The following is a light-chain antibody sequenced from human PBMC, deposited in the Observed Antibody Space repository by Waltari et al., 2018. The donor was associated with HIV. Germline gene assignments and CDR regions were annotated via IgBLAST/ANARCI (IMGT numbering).Light chain of an antibody. J-gene: IGKJ4*01. CDR1: QCVSSN. Sequence: ERVMTQSPPPLSVSPGERATLSCRASQCVSSNLAWDQQTPGQAPRLLIYGASTRATGIPARFSGSGSGTDFTLTIGSLQSEDFAVYYCQQYNNWPLTFGGGTTVEIK. CDR3: QQYNNWPLT. V-gene: IGKV3-15*01. CDR2: GAS.